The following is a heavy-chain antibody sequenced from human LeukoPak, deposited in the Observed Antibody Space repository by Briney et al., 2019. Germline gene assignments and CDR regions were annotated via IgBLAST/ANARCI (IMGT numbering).Heavy chain of an antibody. V-gene: IGHV3-9*03. D-gene: IGHD2-2*01. Sequence: GGSLRLSCAASGFTFNDYAMHWVRQAPGKGLEWVSGISWNSGSIGYADSVKGRSTISRDNAKNSLYLQMNSLRADDMALYYCAKDTCSTTSCYLVYWGQGTLVTVSS. CDR2: ISWNSGSI. J-gene: IGHJ4*02. CDR1: GFTFNDYA. CDR3: AKDTCSTTSCYLVY.